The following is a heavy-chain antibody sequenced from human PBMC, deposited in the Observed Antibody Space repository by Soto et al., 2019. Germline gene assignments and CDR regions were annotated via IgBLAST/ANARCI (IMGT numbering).Heavy chain of an antibody. J-gene: IGHJ4*02. CDR1: GASITYGGYS. CDR2: ISHLEST. CDR3: ARGGGYDPFDY. Sequence: QLQLHQSGSGLVKASQTLSLTCTLSGASITYGGYSWSWIRQPPGKDLEWLGYISHLESTFYNPSYQSRLTLSIDRSKNQFSLKLASMTAGDTAVYYCARGGGYDPFDYWGQGTLVTVAS. D-gene: IGHD5-12*01. V-gene: IGHV4-30-2*01.